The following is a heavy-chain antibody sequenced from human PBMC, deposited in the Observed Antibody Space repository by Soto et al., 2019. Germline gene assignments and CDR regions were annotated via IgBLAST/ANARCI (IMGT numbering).Heavy chain of an antibody. Sequence: QVQLVESGGGLVKPGGSLRLSCAASGFTFSDYYMSWIRQAPGKGLEWVSYISSSGSTIYYADSVKGRFTISRDNDKNSLYLQMNSPRAEDTAVYYCARAVATIILRTDWFDPWGQGTLVTVSS. CDR3: ARAVATIILRTDWFDP. V-gene: IGHV3-11*01. D-gene: IGHD5-12*01. J-gene: IGHJ5*02. CDR2: ISSSGSTI. CDR1: GFTFSDYY.